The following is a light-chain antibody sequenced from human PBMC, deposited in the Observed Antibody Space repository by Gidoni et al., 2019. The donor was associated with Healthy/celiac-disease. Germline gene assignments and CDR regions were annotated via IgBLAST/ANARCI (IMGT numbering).Light chain of an antibody. CDR3: QQRSNWPLIT. Sequence: EIVFTQSPATLSLSPGERATLSCRAIKSVSSYLAWYQQKPGQAPRLLIYDASNRATGIPARFSGSGSGTDFTLTISSLETEDFAVYYCQQRSNWPLITFGQGTRLEIK. CDR1: KSVSSY. J-gene: IGKJ5*01. CDR2: DAS. V-gene: IGKV3-11*01.